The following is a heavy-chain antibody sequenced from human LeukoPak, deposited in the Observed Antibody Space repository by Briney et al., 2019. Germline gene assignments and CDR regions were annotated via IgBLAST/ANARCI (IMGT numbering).Heavy chain of an antibody. CDR3: ARDLGSCKLGP. Sequence: SVKVSCKASGGTFSSYAISWVRQTPGQGLEWMGRIIPIFGTANYAQKFQGRVTITTDESTSTAYMELSSLRSEDTAVYYCARDLGSCKLGPWGQGTLVTVSS. J-gene: IGHJ5*02. D-gene: IGHD6-6*01. CDR1: GGTFSSYA. V-gene: IGHV1-69*05. CDR2: IIPIFGTA.